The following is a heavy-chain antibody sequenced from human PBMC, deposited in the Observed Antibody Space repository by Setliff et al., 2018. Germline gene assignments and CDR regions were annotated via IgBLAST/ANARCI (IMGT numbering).Heavy chain of an antibody. J-gene: IGHJ6*02. CDR3: SRFGLYYEAVYGGGDYYYYGMDV. V-gene: IGHV1-18*04. Sequence: ASVKVSCKASGYTFSGYYMHWVRQAPGQGLEWMGWISGYNGNTNYAQKVQGRVTMTTDTSTGTIYMELRSLRADDTAVYYCSRFGLYYEAVYGGGDYYYYGMDVWGQGTTVTVSS. D-gene: IGHD3-16*01. CDR1: GYTFSGYY. CDR2: ISGYNGNT.